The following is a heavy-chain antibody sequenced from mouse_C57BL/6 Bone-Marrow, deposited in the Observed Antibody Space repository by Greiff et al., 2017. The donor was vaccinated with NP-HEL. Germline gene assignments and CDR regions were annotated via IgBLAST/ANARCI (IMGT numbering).Heavy chain of an antibody. V-gene: IGHV1-55*01. CDR1: GYTFTSYW. CDR2: IYPGSGST. J-gene: IGHJ1*03. Sequence: QVQLKQPGAELVKPGASVKMSCKASGYTFTSYWITWVKQRPGQGLEWIGDIYPGSGSTNYNEKFKSKATLTVDTSSSTAYMQLSSLTSEDSAVYYCARPIWLRREWYFDVWGTGTTVTVSS. CDR3: ARPIWLRREWYFDV. D-gene: IGHD2-2*01.